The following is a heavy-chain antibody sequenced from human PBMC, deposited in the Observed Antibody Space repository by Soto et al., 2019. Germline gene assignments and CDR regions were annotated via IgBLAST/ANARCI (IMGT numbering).Heavy chain of an antibody. J-gene: IGHJ4*02. CDR2: INSYNGVT. V-gene: IGHV1-18*01. Sequence: QVQLVQSGAEVKKPGASVKVSCKASGYTFTDYGITWVRQAPGQGLQWMGWINSYNGVTNNAHSFQGRVSMTTDTSTSTAYLELSSLRSDDTAVYYCERDRYNRGSFDYWGQGSLVNVSS. CDR3: ERDRYNRGSFDY. CDR1: GYTFTDYG. D-gene: IGHD1-1*01.